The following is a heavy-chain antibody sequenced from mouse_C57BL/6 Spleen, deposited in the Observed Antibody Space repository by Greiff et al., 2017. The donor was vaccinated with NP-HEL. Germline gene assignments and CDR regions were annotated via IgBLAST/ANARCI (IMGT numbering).Heavy chain of an antibody. Sequence: EVKLMESGPGLVKPSQSLSLTCSVTGYSITSGYYWNWIRQFPGNKLEWMGYISYDGSNNYNPSLKNRISITRDTSKNQFFLKLNSVTTEDTATYYCARAKIYPDYFDYWGQGTTLTVSS. CDR3: ARAKIYPDYFDY. CDR1: GYSITSGYY. V-gene: IGHV3-6*01. J-gene: IGHJ2*01. D-gene: IGHD2-1*01. CDR2: ISYDGSN.